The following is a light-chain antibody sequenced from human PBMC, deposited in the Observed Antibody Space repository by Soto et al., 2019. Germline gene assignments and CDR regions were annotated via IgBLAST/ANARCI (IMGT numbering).Light chain of an antibody. CDR1: QSVTSSY. J-gene: IGKJ1*01. V-gene: IGKV3-20*01. Sequence: EIVVTQSPGTLSLSPGERATLSCRASQSVTSSYVAWYQQKPGQAPRLLIYGASSRATGIPDRFSGSGSGTDFTLTINRLEPEDFAVYYCQQYGSSPGTFGQGTKVEI. CDR2: GAS. CDR3: QQYGSSPGT.